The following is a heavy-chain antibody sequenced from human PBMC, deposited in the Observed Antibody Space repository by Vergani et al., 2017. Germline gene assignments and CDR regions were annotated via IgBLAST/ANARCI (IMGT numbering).Heavy chain of an antibody. Sequence: QLQLQESGPGLVKPSATLSLTCSVSGASIRSRNYYWGWIRQPPGKGLEWIASIYYSGITYYNPSLKSRVTISVDTSKNQFSLKLSSVTAADTAVYFCARHSTVEWLVKLGWIDPWGQGILVTVAS. CDR3: ARHSTVEWLVKLGWIDP. CDR2: IYYSGIT. CDR1: GASIRSRNYY. D-gene: IGHD6-19*01. J-gene: IGHJ5*02. V-gene: IGHV4-39*01.